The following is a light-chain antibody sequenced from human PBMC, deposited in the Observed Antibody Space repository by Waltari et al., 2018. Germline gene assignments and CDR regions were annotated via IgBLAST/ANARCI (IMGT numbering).Light chain of an antibody. Sequence: SYELTQPPSVSVSPGQTARITCPGAALPTQYPYWYQQKPGQAPVLVIDQDTKWPSGIPERFSGSSSGTTVTLTISGVQAEDEADYYCQSADSSGTYVVFGGGTKLTVL. J-gene: IGLJ2*01. CDR3: QSADSSGTYVV. V-gene: IGLV3-25*03. CDR1: ALPTQY. CDR2: QDT.